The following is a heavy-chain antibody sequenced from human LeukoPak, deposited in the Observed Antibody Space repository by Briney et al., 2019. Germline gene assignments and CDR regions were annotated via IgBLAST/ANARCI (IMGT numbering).Heavy chain of an antibody. CDR2: ITGSSSKI. V-gene: IGHV3-48*02. J-gene: IGHJ4*02. Sequence: GGSLRLSCAASGFTFSSYAMHWVRQAPGKGLEWVSYITGSSSKIDYADSVRGRFTISRDNGKNSLYLQMNSLRDEDTAIYYCATSNGHLDNWGQGTLVTVSS. CDR3: ATSNGHLDN. CDR1: GFTFSSYA. D-gene: IGHD4-11*01.